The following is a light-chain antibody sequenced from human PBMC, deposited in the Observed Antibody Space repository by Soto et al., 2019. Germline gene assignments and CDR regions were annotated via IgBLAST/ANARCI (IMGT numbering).Light chain of an antibody. CDR1: QGISNY. CDR2: GAS. V-gene: IGKV1-27*01. Sequence: DIQMTQSPSSLSASVGDRVTITCRASQGISNYLAWYQQKPGKVPKLLIYGASTLESGVPSRFSGTGSGTDFTLTISSLQPEDVATSYCQKYNSAPRDFGPGTKVDIK. CDR3: QKYNSAPRD. J-gene: IGKJ3*01.